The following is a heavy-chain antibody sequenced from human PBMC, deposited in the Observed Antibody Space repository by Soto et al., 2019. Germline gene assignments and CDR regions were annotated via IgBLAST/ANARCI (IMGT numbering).Heavy chain of an antibody. CDR3: ARGSYYDFWSGYYNYYYYGMDV. D-gene: IGHD3-3*01. V-gene: IGHV3-48*03. CDR2: ISSSGSTI. J-gene: IGHJ6*02. CDR1: GFAFSSYE. Sequence: GGSLRLSCAASGFAFSSYEMNWVRQAPGKGLEWVSYISSSGSTIYYADSVKGRFTISRDNAKNSLYLQMNSLRAEDTAVYYCARGSYYDFWSGYYNYYYYGMDVWGQGTTVTVSS.